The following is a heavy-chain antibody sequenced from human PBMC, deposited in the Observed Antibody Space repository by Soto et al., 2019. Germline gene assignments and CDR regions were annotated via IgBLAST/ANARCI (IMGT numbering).Heavy chain of an antibody. CDR2: IKSKTDGGTT. CDR1: GFTFSNAW. CDR3: TTDIRFLEWLLFDY. D-gene: IGHD3-3*01. J-gene: IGHJ4*02. V-gene: IGHV3-15*01. Sequence: GESLKISCAASGFTFSNAWMSWVRQAPGKGLEWVGRIKSKTDGGTTDYAAPVKGRFTISRDDSKNTLYLQMNSLKTEDTAVYYCTTDIRFLEWLLFDYWGQGTLVTVSS.